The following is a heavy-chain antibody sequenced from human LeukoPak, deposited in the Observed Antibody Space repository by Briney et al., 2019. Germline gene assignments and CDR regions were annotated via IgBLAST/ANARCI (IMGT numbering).Heavy chain of an antibody. CDR1: GYTFTSYG. J-gene: IGHJ4*02. CDR2: ISAYNGNT. Sequence: ASVKVSCKASGYTFTSYGISWVRQAPGQGLEWMGWISAYNGNTNYAQKLQGRVTMTTDTSTSTANMELRSLRSGDTAVYYCARDRRYYGDYVDYWGQGTLVTVSS. CDR3: ARDRRYYGDYVDY. D-gene: IGHD4-17*01. V-gene: IGHV1-18*04.